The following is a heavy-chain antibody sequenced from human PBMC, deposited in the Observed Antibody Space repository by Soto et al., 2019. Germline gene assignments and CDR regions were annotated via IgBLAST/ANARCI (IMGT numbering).Heavy chain of an antibody. Sequence: SETLSPTCAVSGVSIISGNWLTLFRQSPQRGLEYIGEIFHDGTANYYPSFERRVAISVDTSKNQFSLKLTSVTAADTAIYFCARLVYDTRLNYMYFDFWGQGTLVTVSS. J-gene: IGHJ4*02. CDR1: GVSIISGNW. CDR3: ARLVYDTRLNYMYFDF. D-gene: IGHD3-10*01. V-gene: IGHV4-4*02. CDR2: IFHDGTA.